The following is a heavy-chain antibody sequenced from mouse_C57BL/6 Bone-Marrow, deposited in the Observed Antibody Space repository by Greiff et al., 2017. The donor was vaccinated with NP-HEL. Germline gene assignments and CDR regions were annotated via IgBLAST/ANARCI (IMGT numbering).Heavy chain of an antibody. CDR2: ITHSGET. CDR3: AGIITTVVATDWYFDV. V-gene: IGHV12-3*01. CDR1: GFPITSGYY. J-gene: IGHJ1*03. Sequence: QLQESGPGLVKPSQSLFLTCSITGFPITSGYYWIWIRQSPGKPLEWMGYITHSGETFYNPSLQSPISITRETSKNQFFLQLNSVTTEDTAMYYCAGIITTVVATDWYFDVWGTGTTVTVSS. D-gene: IGHD1-1*01.